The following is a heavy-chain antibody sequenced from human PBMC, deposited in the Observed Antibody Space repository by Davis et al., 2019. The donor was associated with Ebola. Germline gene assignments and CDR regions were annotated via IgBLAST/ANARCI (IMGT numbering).Heavy chain of an antibody. CDR2: INAGDGTT. D-gene: IGHD2-2*01. V-gene: IGHV1-3*01. Sequence: AASVKVSCKASGYSFTRYAMHWVRQAPGQRLDWMGWINAGDGTTKYSQKFQGRVTITRDTSASTIYMELSSLRSEDTAVYYSARDLYWITTSCYGSWFDPWGQGTLVTVSS. J-gene: IGHJ5*02. CDR3: ARDLYWITTSCYGSWFDP. CDR1: GYSFTRYA.